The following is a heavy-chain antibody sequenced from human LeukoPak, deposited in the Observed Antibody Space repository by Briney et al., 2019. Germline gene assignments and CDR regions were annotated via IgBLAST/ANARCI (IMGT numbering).Heavy chain of an antibody. CDR3: AKDPYSDFWSGYYFFDY. J-gene: IGHJ4*02. Sequence: GRSLRLSCAASGFTFDDYAMHWVRQAPGKGLEWVSGISWNSGSIGYADSVKGRFTISRDNAKNSLYLQMNSLRAEDTAVYYCAKDPYSDFWSGYYFFDYWGQGTLVTVSS. D-gene: IGHD3-3*01. V-gene: IGHV3-9*01. CDR1: GFTFDDYA. CDR2: ISWNSGSI.